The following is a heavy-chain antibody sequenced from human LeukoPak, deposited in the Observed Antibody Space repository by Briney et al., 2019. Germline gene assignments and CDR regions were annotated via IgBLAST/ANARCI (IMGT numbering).Heavy chain of an antibody. D-gene: IGHD3-22*01. J-gene: IGHJ4*02. Sequence: PGGSLRLSCAASGFTFSTYTMNWVRQAPGKGLEWVSSISSSGTYIYYADSVKGRFTISRGNAKNSLYLQMNSLRAEDTAVYYCARDQGGYYDNGGYYGFDYWGQGTLVTVSS. CDR3: ARDQGGYYDNGGYYGFDY. CDR1: GFTFSTYT. CDR2: ISSSGTYI. V-gene: IGHV3-21*01.